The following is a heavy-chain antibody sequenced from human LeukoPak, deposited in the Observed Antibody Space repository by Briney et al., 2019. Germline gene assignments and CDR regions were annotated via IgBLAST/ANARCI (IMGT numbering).Heavy chain of an antibody. CDR2: ISYDGSNK. V-gene: IGHV3-30*18. J-gene: IGHJ4*02. CDR3: AKASRGYYDSSALIDY. D-gene: IGHD3-22*01. CDR1: GFTFSSYG. Sequence: PGGSLRLSCAASGFTFSSYGMHWVRQAPGKGLEWVAVISYDGSNKYYADSVKGRFTISRDNSKNTLYLQMNSLRAEDTAVYYCAKASRGYYDSSALIDYWGQGTLVTVSS.